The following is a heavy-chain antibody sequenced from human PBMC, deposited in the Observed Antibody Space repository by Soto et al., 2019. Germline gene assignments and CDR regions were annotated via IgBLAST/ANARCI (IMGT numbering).Heavy chain of an antibody. V-gene: IGHV1-69*04. CDR1: GGTFSSYA. Sequence: SVKVSCKASGGTFSSYAISWVRQAPGQGLEWMGSIFPLTDIPDYAQNFQARLTISADKSTSTAYMELSSLTSDDTAMYFCARGPLVVLNYFESWGQGTLVTVSS. CDR2: IFPLTDIP. CDR3: ARGPLVVLNYFES. J-gene: IGHJ4*02.